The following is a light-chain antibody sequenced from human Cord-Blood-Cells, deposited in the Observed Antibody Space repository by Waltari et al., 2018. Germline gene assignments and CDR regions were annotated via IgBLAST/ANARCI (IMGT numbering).Light chain of an antibody. CDR2: DVS. Sequence: QSALTQPASVSGSPGQSITISCTGTSSHVGGHNYVSWYQQHPGKAPKLMIYDVSKRPSGVSNRFSGSKSGNTASLTISGLQAEDEADYYCSSYTSSSTFVVFGGGTKLTVL. J-gene: IGLJ2*01. CDR1: SSHVGGHNY. V-gene: IGLV2-14*01. CDR3: SSYTSSSTFVV.